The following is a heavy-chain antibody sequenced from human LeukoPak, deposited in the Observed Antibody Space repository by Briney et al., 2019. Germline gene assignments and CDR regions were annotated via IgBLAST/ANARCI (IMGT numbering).Heavy chain of an antibody. CDR3: ARVISVAGKLDY. CDR1: GGTFSSYA. D-gene: IGHD6-19*01. J-gene: IGHJ4*02. V-gene: IGHV1-69*04. CDR2: IIPILGIA. Sequence: GSSVKVSCKASGGTFSSYAISWVRQAPGQGLEWMGRIIPILGIANYAQKFQGRVTITADKSTSTAYMELSSLRSEDTAVYYCARVISVAGKLDYWGQGTLVTVSS.